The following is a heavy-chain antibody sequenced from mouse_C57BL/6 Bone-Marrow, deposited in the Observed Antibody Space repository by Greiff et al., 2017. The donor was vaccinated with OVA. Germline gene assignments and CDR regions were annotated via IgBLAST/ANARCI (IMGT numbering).Heavy chain of an antibody. V-gene: IGHV6-3*01. CDR2: IRLKSDNYAT. CDR3: TYGNYDWFAY. Sequence: DVHLVESGGGLVQPGGSMKLSCVASGFTFSNYWMNWVRQSPEKGLEWVAQIRLKSDNYATHYAESVKGRFTISRDDSKSSVYLQMNNLRAEDTGIYYCTYGNYDWFAYWGQGTLVTVSA. J-gene: IGHJ3*01. CDR1: GFTFSNYW. D-gene: IGHD2-1*01.